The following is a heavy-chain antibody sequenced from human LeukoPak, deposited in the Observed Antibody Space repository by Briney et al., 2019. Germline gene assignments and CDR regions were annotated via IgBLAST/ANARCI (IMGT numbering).Heavy chain of an antibody. D-gene: IGHD2-2*01. CDR1: GFTFSSYS. J-gene: IGHJ4*02. V-gene: IGHV3-21*01. CDR3: AGRCSSTSCYDIEFDY. CDR2: ISSSSSYI. Sequence: PGGSLRLSCAASGFTFSSYSMNWVRQAPGKGLEWVSSISSSSSYIYYADSVKGRFTISRDNAKNSLYLQINSLRAEDTAVYYCAGRCSSTSCYDIEFDYWGQGSLVTVSS.